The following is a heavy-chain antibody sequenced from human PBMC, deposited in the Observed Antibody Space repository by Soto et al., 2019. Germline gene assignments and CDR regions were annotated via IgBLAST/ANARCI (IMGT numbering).Heavy chain of an antibody. CDR3: AKLPWEVAPS. Sequence: GGSLRLSCAASGFTFSSYAMHWVRQAPGKGLEWVAVISYDGSNKYYADSVKGRFTISRDNSKNTLYLQMNSLRAEDTAVYYCAKLPWEVAPSWGQGPLVTVSS. CDR1: GFTFSSYA. J-gene: IGHJ5*02. CDR2: ISYDGSNK. D-gene: IGHD1-26*01. V-gene: IGHV3-30-3*02.